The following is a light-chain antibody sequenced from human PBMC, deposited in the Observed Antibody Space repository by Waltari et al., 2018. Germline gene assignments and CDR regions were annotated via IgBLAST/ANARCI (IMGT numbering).Light chain of an antibody. V-gene: IGLV2-14*01. CDR2: AVS. Sequence: QSALTQPASVSGSPGQSITISCTGSSSDVGGCNYVSWYQQYRGTAPKLMIYAVSNRPSGISDRFSGSKSGNTASLTISGLRAEDEADYYCSSYTSSGSLAFGGGTKVTVL. CDR1: SSDVGGCNY. CDR3: SSYTSSGSLA. J-gene: IGLJ2*01.